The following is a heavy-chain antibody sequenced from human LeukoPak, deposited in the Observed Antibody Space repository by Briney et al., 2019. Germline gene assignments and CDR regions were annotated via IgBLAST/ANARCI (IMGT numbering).Heavy chain of an antibody. CDR1: GGSISSGDYY. J-gene: IGHJ3*02. D-gene: IGHD2-2*01. CDR2: IYTSGST. Sequence: SETLSLTCTVSGGSISSGDYYWSWIRQPAGKGLEWIGRIYTSGSTNYNPSLKSRVTMSVDTSKNQFSLKLSSVTAADTAVYYCARAAIVVVPAAMALDAFDIWGQGTMVTVSS. V-gene: IGHV4-61*02. CDR3: ARAAIVVVPAAMALDAFDI.